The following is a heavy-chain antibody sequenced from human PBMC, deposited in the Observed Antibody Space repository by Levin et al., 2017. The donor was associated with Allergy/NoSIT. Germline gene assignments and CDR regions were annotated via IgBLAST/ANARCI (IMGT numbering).Heavy chain of an antibody. V-gene: IGHV3-11*01. D-gene: IGHD3-10*01. Sequence: PGGSLRLSCAASGFTFSDYYMSWIRQAPGKGLEWVSYISSSGSTIYYADSVKGRFTISRDNAKNSLYLQMNSLRAEDTAVYYCARDRVYYYGSGSYAAGDYYGMDGWGQGTTVTVSS. CDR3: ARDRVYYYGSGSYAAGDYYGMDG. CDR1: GFTFSDYY. CDR2: ISSSGSTI. J-gene: IGHJ6*02.